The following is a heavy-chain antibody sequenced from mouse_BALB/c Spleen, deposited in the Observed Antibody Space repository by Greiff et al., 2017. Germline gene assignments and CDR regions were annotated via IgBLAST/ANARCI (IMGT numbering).Heavy chain of an antibody. J-gene: IGHJ3*01. D-gene: IGHD2-3*01. Sequence: EVKLVESGGGLVQPGGSMKLSCVASGFTFSNYWMNWVRQSPEKGLEWVAEIRLKSNNYATHYAESVKGRFTISRDDSKSSVYLQMNNLRAEDTGIYYCTRDDGYPWFAYWGQGTLVTVSA. CDR3: TRDDGYPWFAY. CDR1: GFTFSNYW. CDR2: IRLKSNNYAT. V-gene: IGHV6-6*02.